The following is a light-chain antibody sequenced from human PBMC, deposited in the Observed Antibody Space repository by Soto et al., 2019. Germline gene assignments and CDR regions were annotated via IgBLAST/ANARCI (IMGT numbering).Light chain of an antibody. V-gene: IGKV3-20*01. J-gene: IGKJ2*01. CDR3: QKYGSVPYT. Sequence: EMVLTQSPGTLSLSPGQRATLSCRASESISIDYLAWNQRRLGQAPRLLIYGASRGATGIPDRFSSSGSGTDFTLTISRLKPEDFAIYYCQKYGSVPYTFGQGTKLEIK. CDR1: ESISIDY. CDR2: GAS.